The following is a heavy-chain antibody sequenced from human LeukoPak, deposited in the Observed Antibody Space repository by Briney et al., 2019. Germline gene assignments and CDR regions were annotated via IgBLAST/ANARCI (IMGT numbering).Heavy chain of an antibody. D-gene: IGHD3-10*01. Sequence: GGSLRLSCAASGFTVSSNYMSWVRQAPGKGLEWVANIKQDGSEKYYVDSVKGRFTISRDNAKNSLYLQMNSLRAEDTAVYYCARDIGLWFGEGVDYWGQGTLVTVSS. CDR3: ARDIGLWFGEGVDY. J-gene: IGHJ4*02. CDR2: IKQDGSEK. CDR1: GFTVSSNY. V-gene: IGHV3-7*01.